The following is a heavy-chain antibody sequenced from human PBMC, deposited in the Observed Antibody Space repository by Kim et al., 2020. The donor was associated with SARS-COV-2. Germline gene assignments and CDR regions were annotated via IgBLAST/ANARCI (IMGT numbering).Heavy chain of an antibody. CDR2: INAGNGNT. J-gene: IGHJ6*02. Sequence: ASVKVSCKASGYTFTSYAMHWVRQAPGQRLEWMGWINAGNGNTKYSQKFQGRVTITRDTSASTAYMELSSLRSEDTAVYYCAREAEKKDIAAAYGMDVWGQGTTVTVSS. CDR1: GYTFTSYA. V-gene: IGHV1-3*01. CDR3: AREAEKKDIAAAYGMDV. D-gene: IGHD6-13*01.